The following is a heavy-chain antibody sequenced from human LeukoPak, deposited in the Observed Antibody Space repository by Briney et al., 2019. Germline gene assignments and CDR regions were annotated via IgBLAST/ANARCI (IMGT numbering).Heavy chain of an antibody. J-gene: IGHJ5*02. V-gene: IGHV4-59*01. D-gene: IGHD2-2*01. CDR2: IYYSGST. CDR3: ARFGYCSSTSCRPFDP. CDR1: GGSISSYY. Sequence: SETLSLTCTVSGGSISSYYWSWIRQPPGKGLEWIGYIYYSGSTNYNPSLKSRVTISVDTSKNQFSLKLSSVTAADTAVYYCARFGYCSSTSCRPFDPWGQGTLVTVSS.